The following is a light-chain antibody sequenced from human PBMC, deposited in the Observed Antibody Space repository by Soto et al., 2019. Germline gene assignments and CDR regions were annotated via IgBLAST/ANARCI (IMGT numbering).Light chain of an antibody. CDR3: QQYNSQWT. CDR1: QSISSW. CDR2: KAS. Sequence: DIQMTQSPSTLSASVGDRFTITCRASQSISSWLAWYQQKPGRAPKLLIYKASSLESGVPSRFSGSGSGTEFTLTISSLQPDDFATYYCQQYNSQWTFGQGTMVDIK. V-gene: IGKV1-5*03. J-gene: IGKJ1*01.